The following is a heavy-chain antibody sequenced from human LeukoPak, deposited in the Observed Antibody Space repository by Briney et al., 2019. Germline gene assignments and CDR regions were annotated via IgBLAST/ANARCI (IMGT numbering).Heavy chain of an antibody. J-gene: IGHJ4*02. CDR1: GFTFSDYY. CDR3: ARELTGSRWQFDY. V-gene: IGHV3-11*01. Sequence: GGSLRLSCAASGFTFSDYYMSWVRQAPGKGLEWVSYISRGGSTIYYADSVKGRFTISRDNAENSLYLQLNSLRAEDTAVHYCARELTGSRWQFDYWGQGTLVTVSS. CDR2: ISRGGSTI. D-gene: IGHD6-13*01.